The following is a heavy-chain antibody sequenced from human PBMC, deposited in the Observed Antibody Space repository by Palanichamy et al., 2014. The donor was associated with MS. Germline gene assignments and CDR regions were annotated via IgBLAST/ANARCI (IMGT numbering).Heavy chain of an antibody. J-gene: IGHJ4*02. CDR1: GYSFTAYY. Sequence: QVQLVQSGTEVKKPGASVKVSCKTSGYSFTAYYVFWVRQAPGQGLEWMGWIRPHTGGTDYAQHFQGRVTMTGDTSINTAYMELSSLTPDDTAVYYCARRPDYDVFTGHTGGDFDYWGQGTLVTVSS. V-gene: IGHV1-2*02. CDR2: IRPHTGGT. CDR3: ARRPDYDVFTGHTGGDFDY. D-gene: IGHD3-9*01.